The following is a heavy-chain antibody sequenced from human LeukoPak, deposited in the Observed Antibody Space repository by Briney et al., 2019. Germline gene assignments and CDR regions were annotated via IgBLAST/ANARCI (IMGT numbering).Heavy chain of an antibody. J-gene: IGHJ4*02. CDR2: ISSSGRSI. Sequence: GGSLRLSCAASGFTFSDYYMSWVRQAPGKGLEWVSHISSSGRSIYYADSVKGRFTISRDNAKNSLYLQMNSLRAEDTAVYYCARPDCSSTSCYEFDSWGQGTLVTVSS. V-gene: IGHV3-11*04. CDR1: GFTFSDYY. CDR3: ARPDCSSTSCYEFDS. D-gene: IGHD2-2*01.